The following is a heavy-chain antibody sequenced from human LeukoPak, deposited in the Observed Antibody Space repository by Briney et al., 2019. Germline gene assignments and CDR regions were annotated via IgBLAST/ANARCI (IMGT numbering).Heavy chain of an antibody. Sequence: SVKVSCKASGDIFRTFAITWVRQAPGQGLELMGGIVPIFGATKYAQKFQGRLTISADESTSTAYMELSGLRSEDTAVYFCAKGHGSGWYAEQYYFYSMDLWGKGTTVTVSS. D-gene: IGHD6-19*01. CDR1: GDIFRTFA. V-gene: IGHV1-69*13. CDR3: AKGHGSGWYAEQYYFYSMDL. J-gene: IGHJ6*04. CDR2: IVPIFGAT.